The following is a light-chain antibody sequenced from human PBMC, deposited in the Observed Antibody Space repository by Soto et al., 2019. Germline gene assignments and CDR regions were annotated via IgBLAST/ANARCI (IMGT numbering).Light chain of an antibody. J-gene: IGKJ4*01. Sequence: DIQMTQSPSTLSASVEDKVTITCRASQSISTWLAWYQQMPGTAPKVLIYKASTLESGVPSRFSGSGSGTEFTLTISSLQPDDFATYYCQQYDTYPVTFGGGTKVETK. CDR3: QQYDTYPVT. CDR1: QSISTW. V-gene: IGKV1-5*03. CDR2: KAS.